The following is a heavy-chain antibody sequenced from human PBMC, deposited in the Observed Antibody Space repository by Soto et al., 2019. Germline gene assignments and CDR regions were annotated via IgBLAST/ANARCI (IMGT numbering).Heavy chain of an antibody. CDR3: ARGPPADPFDY. J-gene: IGHJ4*02. D-gene: IGHD2-2*01. CDR1: GFTFSSYS. V-gene: IGHV3-21*01. Sequence: GGSLRLSCAASGFTFSSYSMNWVRQAPGKGLEWVSSISSSSSYIYYADSVKGRFTISRDNAKNSLYLQMNSLRAEDKAVYYCARGPPADPFDYWGQGTLVTVSS. CDR2: ISSSSSYI.